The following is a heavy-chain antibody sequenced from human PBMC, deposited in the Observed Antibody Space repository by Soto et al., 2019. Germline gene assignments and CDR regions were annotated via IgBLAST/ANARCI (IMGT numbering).Heavy chain of an antibody. Sequence: PGGSLRLSCSASGFTFSDYYMSWIRQAPGKGLEWVSYISSSGSTIYYADSVKGRFTISRDNAKNSLYLQMNSLRAEDTAVYYCARPINPTLPDWFDPWGQGTLVTVSS. CDR1: GFTFSDYY. CDR2: ISSSGSTI. J-gene: IGHJ5*02. CDR3: ARPINPTLPDWFDP. V-gene: IGHV3-11*01.